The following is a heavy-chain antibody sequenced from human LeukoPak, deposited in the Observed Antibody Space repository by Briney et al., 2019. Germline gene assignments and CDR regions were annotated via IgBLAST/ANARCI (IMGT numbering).Heavy chain of an antibody. CDR2: ISGSGGST. D-gene: IGHD3-22*01. Sequence: GGSLRLSCAASGFTFSSYAMNWVRQAPGKGLEWVSAISGSGGSTYYADSVKGRFTISRDNSKNTLYLQMNSLRAEDTAVYYCAKDPYYYDSSGYYTTGDFDYWGQGTLVTVSS. CDR3: AKDPYYYDSSGYYTTGDFDY. J-gene: IGHJ4*02. CDR1: GFTFSSYA. V-gene: IGHV3-23*01.